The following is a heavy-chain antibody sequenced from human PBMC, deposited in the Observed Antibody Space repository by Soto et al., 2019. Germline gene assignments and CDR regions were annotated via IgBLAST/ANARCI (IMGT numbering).Heavy chain of an antibody. CDR1: GGSISSGGYY. V-gene: IGHV4-31*03. Sequence: QVQLQESGPGLVKPSQTLSLTCTVSGGSISSGGYYWSWIRQHPGKGLEWIGYIYYSGSTYYNPSLKSRVTISVDTSKNQVSLKLSSVTAAYTAVYYCARSYDSSGGYYFDYWGQGTLVTVSS. D-gene: IGHD3-22*01. J-gene: IGHJ4*02. CDR3: ARSYDSSGGYYFDY. CDR2: IYYSGST.